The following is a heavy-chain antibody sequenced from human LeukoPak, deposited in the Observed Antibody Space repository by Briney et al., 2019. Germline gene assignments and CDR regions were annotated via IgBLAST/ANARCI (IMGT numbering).Heavy chain of an antibody. V-gene: IGHV3-9*01. D-gene: IGHD3-22*01. J-gene: IGHJ4*02. CDR2: ISWSSDNI. CDR3: VKDIGFGMIVPRGFAY. CDR1: GFTFSSYA. Sequence: GGSLRLSCAASGFTFSSYAMSWVRQAPGKGLEWVSGISWSSDNIGYADSVKGRFTISRDNAKKSLYLQMNSLGVEDTAFYYCVKDIGFGMIVPRGFAYWGQGTLVSVSS.